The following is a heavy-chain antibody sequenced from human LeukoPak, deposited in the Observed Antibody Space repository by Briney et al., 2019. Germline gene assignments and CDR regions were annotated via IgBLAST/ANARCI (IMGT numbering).Heavy chain of an antibody. CDR2: IGSAGDP. D-gene: IGHD6-19*01. Sequence: GGSLRLSCAASGFTFSSYDMHWVRHATGKGLEWVSAIGSAGDPYYPGSVKGRFTISRENAKNSLYLQMNSLRAGDTAVYYCARERQWLTNWFDPWGQGTLVTVSS. V-gene: IGHV3-13*05. CDR3: ARERQWLTNWFDP. CDR1: GFTFSSYD. J-gene: IGHJ5*02.